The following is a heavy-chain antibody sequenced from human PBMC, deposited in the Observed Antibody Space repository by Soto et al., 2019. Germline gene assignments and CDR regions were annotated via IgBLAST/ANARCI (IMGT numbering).Heavy chain of an antibody. V-gene: IGHV1-69*08. J-gene: IGHJ4*02. CDR3: ARDRDSSGWFRVLY. Sequence: QVQLVQSGAEVQKPGSSVKVSCKASGGTFSRYTISWVRQAPGQGLEWMGRIIPILGIANYAQKFQGRVTITADKSTSTAYMELSSLRSEDTAVYYCARDRDSSGWFRVLYWGQGTLVTVSS. D-gene: IGHD6-19*01. CDR2: IIPILGIA. CDR1: GGTFSRYT.